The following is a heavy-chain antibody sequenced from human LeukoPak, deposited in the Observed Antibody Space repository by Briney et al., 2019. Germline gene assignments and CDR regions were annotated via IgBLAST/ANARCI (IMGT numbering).Heavy chain of an antibody. J-gene: IGHJ3*02. CDR1: GGSISSYY. V-gene: IGHV4-59*08. CDR3: ARRRATVTTDAFDI. CDR2: IYYSGST. D-gene: IGHD4-17*01. Sequence: SETLSLTCTVSGGSISSYYRSWIRQPPGKGLEWIGYIYYSGSTNYNPSLKSRVTISVDTSKNQFSLNLSSVTAADTAVYYCARRRATVTTDAFDIWGQGTMVTVSS.